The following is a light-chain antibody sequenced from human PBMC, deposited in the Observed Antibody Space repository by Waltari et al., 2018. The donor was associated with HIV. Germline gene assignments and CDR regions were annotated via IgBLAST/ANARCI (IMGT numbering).Light chain of an antibody. CDR1: QNIGTT. Sequence: DIHMTQSPSTLTVSVGERVTMSFRASQNIGTTLAWYQQRPGNAPTLILYEASTSATGVPSRCSGSGSGTQFTLTIASLQPDDFAIYFCQQYETCCSFGRGTMLEV. V-gene: IGKV1-5*03. CDR2: EAS. CDR3: QQYETCCS. J-gene: IGKJ2*01.